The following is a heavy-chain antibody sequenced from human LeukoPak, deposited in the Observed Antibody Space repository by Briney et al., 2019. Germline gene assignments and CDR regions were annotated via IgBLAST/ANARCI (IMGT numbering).Heavy chain of an antibody. D-gene: IGHD3-9*01. V-gene: IGHV3-9*03. CDR2: ISRNSDTT. CDR1: GFTFDDYD. J-gene: IGHJ3*01. CDR3: ARVRSPLTGNDGFDL. Sequence: PGRSLRLSCAASGFTFDDYDMHWVRHAPGKGLEGVSGISRNSDTTVYADSVRGRFTISRDNAQNSLYLHMNSLRAEDMALYYCARVRSPLTGNDGFDLWGPGTMVTVSS.